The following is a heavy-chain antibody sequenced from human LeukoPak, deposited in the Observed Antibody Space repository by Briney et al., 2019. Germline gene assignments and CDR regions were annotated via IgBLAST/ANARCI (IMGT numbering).Heavy chain of an antibody. J-gene: IGHJ6*04. CDR1: GYTFTSYD. V-gene: IGHV1-8*03. CDR3: ARGSGYYLYYYYYCMDV. D-gene: IGHD3-3*01. CDR2: MNPNSGNT. Sequence: ASVKVSCKASGYTFTSYDINWVRQATGQGLEWMGWMNPNSGNTGYAQKFQGRVTITRNTSISTAYMELSSLRSEDTAVYYCARGSGYYLYYYYYCMDVWGKGTTVTVSS.